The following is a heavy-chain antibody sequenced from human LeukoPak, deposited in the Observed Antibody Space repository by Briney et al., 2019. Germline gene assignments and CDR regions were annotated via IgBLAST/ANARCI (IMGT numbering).Heavy chain of an antibody. CDR2: ISWDGGST. Sequence: GGSLRLSCAASGFTFDDYTMHWVRQAPGKGLEWVSFISWDGGSTYYADSVKGRFTISRDNSKNSLYLQMNSLRTEDTALYYCAKDKGGQWLVPDYYMDVWGKGTTVTVSS. D-gene: IGHD6-19*01. V-gene: IGHV3-43*01. J-gene: IGHJ6*03. CDR3: AKDKGGQWLVPDYYMDV. CDR1: GFTFDDYT.